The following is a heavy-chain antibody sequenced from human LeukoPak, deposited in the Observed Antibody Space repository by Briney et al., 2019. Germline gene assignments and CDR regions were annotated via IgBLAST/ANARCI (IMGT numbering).Heavy chain of an antibody. J-gene: IGHJ6*03. CDR1: GYTFTSYG. D-gene: IGHD3-10*01. Sequence: GASVKVSCKASGYTFTSYGISWVRQAPGQGLEWMGWISAYNGNTNYAQKLQGRVTMTTDTSTSTAYMELRSLRSDDTAVYYCARGEVLLWFGEVSYYYMDVWGKGTTVTVSS. V-gene: IGHV1-18*01. CDR2: ISAYNGNT. CDR3: ARGEVLLWFGEVSYYYMDV.